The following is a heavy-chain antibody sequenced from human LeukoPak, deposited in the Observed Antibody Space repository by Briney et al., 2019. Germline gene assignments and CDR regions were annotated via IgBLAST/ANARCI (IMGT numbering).Heavy chain of an antibody. CDR3: AREGAAAASFDY. CDR1: GFTFSSYW. Sequence: TGGSLRLSCAASGFTFSSYWMSWVRKAPGKGLEWVANIKQDGSEKYYVDSVKSRFAISRDNAKNSLYLQMNSLRAEDTAVYYCAREGAAAASFDYWGQGTLVTVSS. D-gene: IGHD6-13*01. V-gene: IGHV3-7*01. CDR2: IKQDGSEK. J-gene: IGHJ4*02.